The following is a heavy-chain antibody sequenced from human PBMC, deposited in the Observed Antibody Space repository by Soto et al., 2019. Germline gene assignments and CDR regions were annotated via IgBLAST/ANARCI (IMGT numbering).Heavy chain of an antibody. CDR3: AREDDGGDRDYYGLDV. V-gene: IGHV4-59*12. D-gene: IGHD2-21*02. CDR1: GGSISSYY. CDR2: IHYSGSI. J-gene: IGHJ6*02. Sequence: SETLPLTCTVAGGSISSYYRRWIRKKQGNGLDRNGYIHYSGSIIYNPSFKTRVTISVDTSKNQFSLQLSSVTAADTAVYFCAREDDGGDRDYYGLDVWGQGTTVTVSS.